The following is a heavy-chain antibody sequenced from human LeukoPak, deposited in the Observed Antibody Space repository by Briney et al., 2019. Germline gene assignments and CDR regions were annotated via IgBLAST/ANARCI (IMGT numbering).Heavy chain of an antibody. CDR2: ISGDGGST. CDR1: GFTFDGYA. J-gene: IGHJ4*02. CDR3: AKDIDYGDYGSCFHY. Sequence: GGSLRLSCAASGFTFDGYAMHWVRQAPGKGLEWVSLISGDGGSTYYADSVKGRFTISRDNSKNSLYLQMNSLRTEDTALYYCAKDIDYGDYGSCFHYWGQGTLVTVSS. D-gene: IGHD4-17*01. V-gene: IGHV3-43*02.